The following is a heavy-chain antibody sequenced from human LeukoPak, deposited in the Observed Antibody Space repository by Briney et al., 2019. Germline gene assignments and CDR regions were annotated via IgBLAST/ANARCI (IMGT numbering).Heavy chain of an antibody. V-gene: IGHV3-23*01. CDR1: GFTFSSYA. D-gene: IGHD2-21*01. CDR2: ISGSGGRT. Sequence: GGSLRLSCAASGFTFSSYAMSWVRQAPGKGLEWVSAISGSGGRTYYADSVKGRFTISRDNSKNTLYLQMNSLRAEDTAVYYCAKGSGHIGWFDPWGQGTLVTVSS. CDR3: AKGSGHIGWFDP. J-gene: IGHJ5*02.